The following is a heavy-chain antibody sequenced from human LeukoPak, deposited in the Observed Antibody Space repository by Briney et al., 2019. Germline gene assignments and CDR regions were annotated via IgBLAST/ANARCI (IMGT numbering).Heavy chain of an antibody. V-gene: IGHV4-59*01. CDR2: IYYRGST. Sequence: PSETLSLTCTVSGGSISSYYWSWIRQPPGKGLEWIGYIYYRGSTNYNPSLKSRVTISVDTSKSHFSLKLSSVTAADTAVYYCARSLLRASHRGPFDIWGQGTTVTVSS. J-gene: IGHJ3*02. CDR1: GGSISSYY. CDR3: ARSLLRASHRGPFDI.